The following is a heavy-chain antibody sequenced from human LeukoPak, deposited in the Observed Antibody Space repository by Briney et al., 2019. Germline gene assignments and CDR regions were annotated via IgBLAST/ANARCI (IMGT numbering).Heavy chain of an antibody. V-gene: IGHV4-59*01. J-gene: IGHJ4*02. CDR2: IYYSGST. CDR3: ARGGDIVVVLAAPFDY. Sequence: SETLSLTCTVSGGSISSYYWSWIRQPPGKGLEWIGYIYYSGSTNYNPSLKSRVTISVDTSKNQFSLKLSSVTAADTAVYYCARGGDIVVVLAAPFDYWGQGTLVTVSS. D-gene: IGHD2-2*01. CDR1: GGSISSYY.